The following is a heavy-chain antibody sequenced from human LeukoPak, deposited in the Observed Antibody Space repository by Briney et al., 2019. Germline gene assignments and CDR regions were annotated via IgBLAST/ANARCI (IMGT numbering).Heavy chain of an antibody. CDR1: GGSISSYY. D-gene: IGHD1-26*01. V-gene: IGHV4-4*07. J-gene: IGHJ4*02. Sequence: KPSETPSLTCTVSGGSISSYYWSWIRQPAGKGLEWIGRIYTSGSTNYNASLKSRVSMSVDTSKNQFSLKLSSVTAADTAVFYCARENSGSYREFDYWGQGTLVTVSS. CDR3: ARENSGSYREFDY. CDR2: IYTSGST.